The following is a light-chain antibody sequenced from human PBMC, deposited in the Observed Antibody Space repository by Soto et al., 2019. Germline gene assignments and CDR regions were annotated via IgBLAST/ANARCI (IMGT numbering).Light chain of an antibody. CDR2: DVS. CDR1: SSDIGAFNF. Sequence: QSVLTQPASVSGAPGQSITISCTGTSSDIGAFNFVSWYQRHPGRPPKLLIPDVSPRPSGIANRFSGTKSGNTASLTISGLQPEDEAEYFCTSFTSRVTLLFGGGTKLTVL. V-gene: IGLV2-14*03. CDR3: TSFTSRVTLL. J-gene: IGLJ3*02.